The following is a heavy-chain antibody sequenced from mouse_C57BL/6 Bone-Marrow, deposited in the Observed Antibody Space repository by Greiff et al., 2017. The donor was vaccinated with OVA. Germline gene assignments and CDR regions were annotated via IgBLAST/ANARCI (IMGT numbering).Heavy chain of an antibody. J-gene: IGHJ4*01. CDR1: GFTFSSYA. Sequence: EVQLVESGGGLVKPGGSLKLSCAASGFTFSSYAMSWVRQTPEKRLEWVATISDGGSYTYYPDNVKGRFTISRDNAKNNLYLQMSHLKSEDTAMYYCARERRLGRGYAMDYWGQGTSVTVSS. CDR3: ARERRLGRGYAMDY. V-gene: IGHV5-4*01. D-gene: IGHD4-1*01. CDR2: ISDGGSYT.